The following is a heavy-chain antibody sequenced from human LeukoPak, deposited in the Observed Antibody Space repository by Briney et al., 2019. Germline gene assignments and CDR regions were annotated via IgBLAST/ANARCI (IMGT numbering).Heavy chain of an antibody. CDR1: GYTFTGYY. J-gene: IGHJ5*02. CDR2: INPNSGGT. Sequence: GASVKVSCKASGYTFTGYYMHWVRQAPGQGLEWMGWINPNSGGTNYAQKFQGRVTMTRDTSISTAYMELSRLRSDDTAVYYCARESGRNYDFWSGHSTGFDPWGQGTLVTVSS. D-gene: IGHD3-3*01. CDR3: ARESGRNYDFWSGHSTGFDP. V-gene: IGHV1-2*02.